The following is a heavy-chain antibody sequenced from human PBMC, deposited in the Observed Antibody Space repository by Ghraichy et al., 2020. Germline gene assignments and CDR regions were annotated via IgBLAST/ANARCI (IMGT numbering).Heavy chain of an antibody. CDR1: GGSISSSSYY. CDR3: ASSPASRDGYDN. CDR2: IYYSGST. J-gene: IGHJ4*02. V-gene: IGHV4-39*01. Sequence: SETLSLTCTVSGGSISSSSYYWGWIRQPPGKGLEWIGSIYYSGSTYYNPSLKSRVTISVDTSKNQFSLKLSSVTAADTAVYYCASSPASRDGYDNWGQGTLVTVSS. D-gene: IGHD5-24*01.